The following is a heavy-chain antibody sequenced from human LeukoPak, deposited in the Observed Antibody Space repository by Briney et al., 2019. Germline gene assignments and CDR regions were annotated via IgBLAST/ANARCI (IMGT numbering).Heavy chain of an antibody. D-gene: IGHD3-10*01. Sequence: PGGSLRLSCAASGFTFSSYSMNWVRQAPGKGLEWVSSISSGSSYIYYADSVKGRFTISRDNAKNSLYLQMNSLRAEDTAVYYCAREIYGSGSYYNENYFDYWGQGTLVTVSS. J-gene: IGHJ4*02. CDR3: AREIYGSGSYYNENYFDY. CDR2: ISSGSSYI. V-gene: IGHV3-21*01. CDR1: GFTFSSYS.